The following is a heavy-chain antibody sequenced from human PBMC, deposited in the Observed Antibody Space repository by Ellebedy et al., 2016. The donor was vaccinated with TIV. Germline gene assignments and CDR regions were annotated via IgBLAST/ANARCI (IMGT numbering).Heavy chain of an antibody. CDR2: IGGSGDEI. V-gene: IGHV3-23*01. J-gene: IGHJ3*01. D-gene: IGHD6-19*01. CDR3: ANYKNTGGSVWRSDAFDV. CDR1: GFTFSSYA. Sequence: PGGSLRLSCVGSGFTFSSYAMSWVRQAPGKGLEWVSTIGGSGDEIHYADSVKGRFTISRENFKNTLCLQMNSLRAEDTAVYYCANYKNTGGSVWRSDAFDVWGQGTMVTVSS.